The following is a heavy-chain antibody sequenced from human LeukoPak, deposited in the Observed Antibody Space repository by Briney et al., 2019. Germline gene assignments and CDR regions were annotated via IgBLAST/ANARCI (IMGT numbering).Heavy chain of an antibody. CDR1: GYTFTSYA. V-gene: IGHV1-3*01. Sequence: ASVKVSCKASGYTFTSYAMHWVRQAPGQRLEWMEWINAGNGNTKYSQKFQGRVTITRDTSASTAYMELSSLRSEDTAVYYCARDGTGYFDWLEGAWFDPWGQGTLVTVSS. D-gene: IGHD3-9*01. CDR3: ARDGTGYFDWLEGAWFDP. J-gene: IGHJ5*02. CDR2: INAGNGNT.